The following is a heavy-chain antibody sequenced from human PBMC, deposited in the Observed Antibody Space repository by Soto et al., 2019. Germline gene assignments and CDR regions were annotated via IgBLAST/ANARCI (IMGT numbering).Heavy chain of an antibody. D-gene: IGHD3-10*01. CDR2: IHYSGSI. J-gene: IGHJ4*02. CDR1: GASISSYY. CDR3: ARHSQNGPPLWFGELLS. Sequence: QVQLQESGPGLVKPSETLSLTCTVSGASISSYYWSWIRQPPGKGLDWIGYIHYSGSINYNPSLKSRVIISIDPSKNTFSLHLSSVTAADTAVYYCARHSQNGPPLWFGELLSWGQGTRVTVSS. V-gene: IGHV4-59*01.